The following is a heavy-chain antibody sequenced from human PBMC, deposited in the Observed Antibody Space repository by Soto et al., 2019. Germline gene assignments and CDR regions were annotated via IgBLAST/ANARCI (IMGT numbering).Heavy chain of an antibody. D-gene: IGHD5-18*01. CDR1: GGSISSYY. CDR2: IYYSGST. V-gene: IGHV4-59*01. J-gene: IGHJ4*02. CDR3: ARNVDTARAYYFDF. Sequence: SETLSLTCTVSGGSISSYYWSWIRQPPGKGLEWIGYIYYSGSTNYNPSLKSRVTISVDTSKNQFSLKLSSVTAADTAVYYCARNVDTARAYYFDFWGQGTLVTVSS.